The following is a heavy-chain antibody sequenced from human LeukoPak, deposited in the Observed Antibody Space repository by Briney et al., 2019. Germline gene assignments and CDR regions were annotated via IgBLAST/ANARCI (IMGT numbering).Heavy chain of an antibody. CDR2: ISAYNGNT. Sequence: ASVKVSCKASGYTFTSYGISWVRQAPGQGLERMGWISAYNGNTNYEQKLQGRVTMTTDTSTSTAYMELRSLRSDDTAVYYCARETYYDILTGYYNPYYFDYWGQGTLVTVSS. D-gene: IGHD3-9*01. CDR3: ARETYYDILTGYYNPYYFDY. CDR1: GYTFTSYG. J-gene: IGHJ4*02. V-gene: IGHV1-18*01.